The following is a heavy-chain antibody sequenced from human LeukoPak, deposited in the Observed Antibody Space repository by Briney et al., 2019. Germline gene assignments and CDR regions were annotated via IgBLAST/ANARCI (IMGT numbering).Heavy chain of an antibody. J-gene: IGHJ3*02. CDR3: ARLWYYYDSSGYPDAFDI. D-gene: IGHD3-22*01. CDR1: DDSISLYY. Sequence: PSETLSLTCTVSDDSISLYYWSWIRQPPGKGLEWIAYITHTGATSYNRSLKSRVTISIDTRKNQVSLKLSSVTAADTAVYYCARLWYYYDSSGYPDAFDIWGQGTMVTVSS. V-gene: IGHV4-59*08. CDR2: ITHTGAT.